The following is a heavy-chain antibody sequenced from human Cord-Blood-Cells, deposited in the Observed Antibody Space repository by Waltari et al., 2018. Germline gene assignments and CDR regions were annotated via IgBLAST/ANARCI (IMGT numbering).Heavy chain of an antibody. CDR1: GGSFSGYY. J-gene: IGHJ5*02. Sequence: QVQLQQWGAGLLKPSVTLSLTCAVYGGSFSGYYWSWIRQPPGKGLEWIGEINHSGSTNYNPSLKSLVTISVDTSKNQFSLKLSSVTAADTAVYYCARGGGSYYNWFDPWGQGTLVTVSS. V-gene: IGHV4-34*01. CDR2: INHSGST. CDR3: ARGGGSYYNWFDP. D-gene: IGHD1-26*01.